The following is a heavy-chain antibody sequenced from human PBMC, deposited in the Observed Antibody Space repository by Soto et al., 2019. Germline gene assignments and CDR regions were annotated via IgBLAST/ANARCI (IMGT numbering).Heavy chain of an antibody. CDR3: AKAAYAGYFYYFDS. D-gene: IGHD5-12*01. J-gene: IGHJ4*02. V-gene: IGHV3-9*01. CDR1: GFAFGDSA. CDR2: ISWNSGAK. Sequence: GGSLRLSCAGCGFAFGDSAMHWVRQAPGKGLEWVAGISWNSGAKGYADSVKGRFTISRDNAKKSLYLQMNTLRPEDTALYYCAKAAYAGYFYYFDSWGQGTLVTVSS.